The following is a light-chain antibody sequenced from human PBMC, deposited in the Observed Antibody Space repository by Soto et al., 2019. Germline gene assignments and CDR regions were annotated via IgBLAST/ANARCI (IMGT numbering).Light chain of an antibody. J-gene: IGKJ3*01. CDR2: AAS. Sequence: DIQMTQSPSSLSASVGDRVTITCRASQGISNYLAWYQQKPGKVPKLLIYAASTLQSGVPSRFSGSGSGTDCTLTISSLQPEYVATYYCQKYNSAPLTFGPGTKVDIK. CDR3: QKYNSAPLT. V-gene: IGKV1-27*01. CDR1: QGISNY.